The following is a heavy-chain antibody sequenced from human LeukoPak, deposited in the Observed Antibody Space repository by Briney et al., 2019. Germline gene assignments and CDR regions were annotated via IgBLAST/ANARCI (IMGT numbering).Heavy chain of an antibody. CDR2: IRYDGHNQ. CDR3: ARGYCSGGSCPNDY. CDR1: GFTFSSYT. V-gene: IGHV3-30*02. J-gene: IGHJ4*02. Sequence: GGSLRLSCAASGFTFSSYTMNWVRQAPGKGLEWVGFIRYDGHNQYYADSVKGRFTISRDNAKNSLYLQMNSLRAEDTAVYYCARGYCSGGSCPNDYWGQGTLVTVSS. D-gene: IGHD2-15*01.